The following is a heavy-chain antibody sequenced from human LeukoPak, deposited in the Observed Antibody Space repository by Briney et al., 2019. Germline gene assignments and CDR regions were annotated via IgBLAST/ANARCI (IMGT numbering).Heavy chain of an antibody. CDR3: ARQNFLVRGIINVYYFYYYMDI. D-gene: IGHD3-10*01. CDR2: INHNGST. CDR1: GGSVSGYY. Sequence: SETLSLTCAVYGGSVSGYYWSWIRQPPGKGLEWIWEINHNGSTNYHPSLKSRVTISLDTSKNQFSLKLSSMTAADTAVYFCARQNFLVRGIINVYYFYYYMDIWGKGTTVTVSS. J-gene: IGHJ6*03. V-gene: IGHV4-34*01.